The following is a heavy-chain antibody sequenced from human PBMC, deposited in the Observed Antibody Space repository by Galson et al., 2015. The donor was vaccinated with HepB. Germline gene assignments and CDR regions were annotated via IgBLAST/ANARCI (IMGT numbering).Heavy chain of an antibody. CDR1: GYTFTTYY. Sequence: SVKVSCKASGYTFTTYYVHWVRQAPGQGLEWMGLINPSGGGTTYAQKFRGRVTITRDTSTRTVYMELSRLRYEDTAVYYCARGLEDLDYWCQGTLVTVSS. CDR2: INPSGGGT. V-gene: IGHV1-46*01. CDR3: ARGLEDLDY. D-gene: IGHD3-3*01. J-gene: IGHJ4*02.